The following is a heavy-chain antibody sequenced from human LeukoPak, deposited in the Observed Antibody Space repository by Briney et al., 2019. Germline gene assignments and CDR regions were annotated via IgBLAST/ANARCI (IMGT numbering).Heavy chain of an antibody. CDR2: IYNGGST. Sequence: KASETLSLTCIVSGASISNYYWSWIRQPAGKGLEWIGRIYNGGSTNYNPSLRSRVTMSVDTSKNQFSLKLTSVTAADTAVYYCARFGGSGDTRGYFDNWGQGTLVTVSS. J-gene: IGHJ4*02. V-gene: IGHV4-4*07. D-gene: IGHD2-15*01. CDR1: GASISNYY. CDR3: ARFGGSGDTRGYFDN.